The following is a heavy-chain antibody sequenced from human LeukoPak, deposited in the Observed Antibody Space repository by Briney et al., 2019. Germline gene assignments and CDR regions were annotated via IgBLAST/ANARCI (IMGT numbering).Heavy chain of an antibody. V-gene: IGHV1-2*06. D-gene: IGHD1-26*01. J-gene: IGHJ4*02. Sequence: ASVKVSCKASGYTFTGYYMYWVRQAPGQGLEWMGRINPNIGGINYAQKFQGRVTMTRDTSISTVYMELSRLRSDDTAVYYCARDAENSGSYCFDYWGQGTLVTVSS. CDR1: GYTFTGYY. CDR3: ARDAENSGSYCFDY. CDR2: INPNIGGI.